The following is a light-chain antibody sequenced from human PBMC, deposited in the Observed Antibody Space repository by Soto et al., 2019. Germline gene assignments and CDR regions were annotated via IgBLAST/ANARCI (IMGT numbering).Light chain of an antibody. V-gene: IGLV2-8*01. CDR3: SSFASSNTWV. Sequence: QSALTQPPSASGSPGQSVTISCTGTSSDVGAYNYVSWYQQHAGKAPKLVIYEVTKRPSGVPDRFSGSKSANTASLTVSGLKAEDEADYYCSSFASSNTWVFGGGTKLPVL. J-gene: IGLJ3*02. CDR1: SSDVGAYNY. CDR2: EVT.